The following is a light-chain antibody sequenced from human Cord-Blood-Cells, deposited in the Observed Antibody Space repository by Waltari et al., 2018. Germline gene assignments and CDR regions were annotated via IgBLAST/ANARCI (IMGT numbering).Light chain of an antibody. J-gene: IGKJ2*01. CDR1: HSVSSSY. CDR2: GAS. CDR3: QQYGSSPPYT. V-gene: IGKV3-20*01. Sequence: EIVLTQSPGTLSLSPGERATLSCRASHSVSSSYLAWYQQKPGQAPRLLIYGASSSDTGIPDRVSGSGSGTDFTLTISRLEPEDFALYYCQQYGSSPPYTFGQGTKLEIK.